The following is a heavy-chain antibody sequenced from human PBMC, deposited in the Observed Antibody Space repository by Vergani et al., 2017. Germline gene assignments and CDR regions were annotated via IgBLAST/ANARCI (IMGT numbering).Heavy chain of an antibody. CDR1: GGSISSYY. CDR2: IYTSGST. CDR3: ARDLHCSSTSCYEYYYYGMDV. D-gene: IGHD2-2*01. V-gene: IGHV4-4*07. J-gene: IGHJ6*02. Sequence: QVQLQESGPGLVKPSETLSLTCTVSGGSISSYYWSWIRQPAGKGLEWIGRIYTSGSTNYNPSLKSRVTMSVDPSKNQFSLKLSSVTAADTAVYYCARDLHCSSTSCYEYYYYGMDVWGQGTTVTVSS.